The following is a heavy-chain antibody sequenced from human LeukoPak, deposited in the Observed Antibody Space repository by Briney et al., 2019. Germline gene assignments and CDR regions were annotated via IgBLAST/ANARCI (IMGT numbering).Heavy chain of an antibody. J-gene: IGHJ5*02. CDR2: INHSGST. Sequence: SETLSLTCAVYGGSFTGYQWTWIRQPPGKGLEWIGEINHSGSTTYNPSLKSRVTISVHTSKNQFFLNLTSITAADTAVYYCARGLGGVVVLPTARGSSRNWFDPWGQGTLVTVSS. D-gene: IGHD2-2*01. CDR1: GGSFTGYQ. CDR3: ARGLGGVVVLPTARGSSRNWFDP. V-gene: IGHV4-34*01.